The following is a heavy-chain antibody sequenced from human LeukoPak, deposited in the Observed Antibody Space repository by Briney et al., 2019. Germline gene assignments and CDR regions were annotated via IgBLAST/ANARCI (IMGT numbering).Heavy chain of an antibody. CDR2: ISGSGGST. Sequence: GGSLRLSCAASGFTFSSYAMSWVRQAPGKGLEWVSAISGSGGSTYYADSVKGRLTISRDNSKNTLYLQMNSLGAEDTAVYYCAKESAYGDYSESSPVDCWGQGTLVTVSS. J-gene: IGHJ4*02. V-gene: IGHV3-23*01. CDR3: AKESAYGDYSESSPVDC. D-gene: IGHD4-17*01. CDR1: GFTFSSYA.